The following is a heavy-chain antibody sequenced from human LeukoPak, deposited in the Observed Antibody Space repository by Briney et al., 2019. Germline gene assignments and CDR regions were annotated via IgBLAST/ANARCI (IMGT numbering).Heavy chain of an antibody. CDR1: GYTFTSYY. J-gene: IGHJ3*02. CDR2: INPSGGST. D-gene: IGHD2-21*02. CDR3: ATAQFVVVTANDAFDI. Sequence: ASVKVSCKASGYTFTSYYMHWVRQAPGQGLEWMGIINPSGGSTSYAQKFQGRVTMTRDTSTSTVYMELSSLRSEDTAVYYCATAQFVVVTANDAFDIWGQGTMVTVSS. V-gene: IGHV1-46*01.